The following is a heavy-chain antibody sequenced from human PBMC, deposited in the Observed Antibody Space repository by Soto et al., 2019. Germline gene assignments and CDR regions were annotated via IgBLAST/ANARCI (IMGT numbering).Heavy chain of an antibody. CDR1: GFTFSSYA. D-gene: IGHD6-13*01. CDR3: ARIAAAGPPLDY. CDR2: ISGSGGST. V-gene: IGHV3-23*01. J-gene: IGHJ4*02. Sequence: GGSLRLSCAASGFTFSSYAMSWVRQAPGKGLEWVSAISGSGGSTYYADSVKGRFTISRDKSTSTAYMELSSLRSEDTAVYYCARIAAAGPPLDYWGQGTLVTVSS.